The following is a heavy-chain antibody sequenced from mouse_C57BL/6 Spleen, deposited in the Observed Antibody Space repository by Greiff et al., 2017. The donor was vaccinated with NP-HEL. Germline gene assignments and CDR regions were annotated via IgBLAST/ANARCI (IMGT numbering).Heavy chain of an antibody. CDR2: IYPGDGDT. Sequence: QVQLQQSGPELVKPGASVKISCKASGYAFSSSWMNWVKQRPGKGLEWIGRIYPGDGDTNYNGKFKGKATLTADKSSSTAYMQLSSLTSEDSAVYFCARGDYYGEEDYWGQGTSVTVSS. V-gene: IGHV1-82*01. J-gene: IGHJ4*01. CDR3: ARGDYYGEEDY. CDR1: GYAFSSSW. D-gene: IGHD1-1*01.